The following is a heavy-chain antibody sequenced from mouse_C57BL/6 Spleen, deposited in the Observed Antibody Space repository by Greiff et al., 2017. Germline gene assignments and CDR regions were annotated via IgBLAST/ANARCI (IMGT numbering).Heavy chain of an antibody. J-gene: IGHJ4*01. CDR2: INPNNGGT. CDR1: GYTFTDYN. Sequence: EVQLQQSGPELVKPGASVKIPCKASGYTFTDYNMDWVKQSHGKSLEWIGDINPNNGGTIYNQKFKGKATLTVDKSSSTAYMELRSLTSEDTAVYYCARWGYVYYAMDYWGQGTSVTVSS. V-gene: IGHV1-18*01. CDR3: ARWGYVYYAMDY. D-gene: IGHD3-1*01.